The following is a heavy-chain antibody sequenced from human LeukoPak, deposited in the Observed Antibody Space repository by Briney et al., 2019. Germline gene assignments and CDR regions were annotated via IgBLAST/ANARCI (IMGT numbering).Heavy chain of an antibody. Sequence: SETLSLTCTVSGVSISTYYWSWIRQSAGKGLEWIGRIYISGSTYYNPSLTSRVTMSVDTSKNQFSLKLSSVSAADTAVYYCARVRGPYDTLGYLEYWGQGTLVTVSS. V-gene: IGHV4-4*07. D-gene: IGHD3-22*01. J-gene: IGHJ4*02. CDR3: ARVRGPYDTLGYLEY. CDR1: GVSISTYY. CDR2: IYISGST.